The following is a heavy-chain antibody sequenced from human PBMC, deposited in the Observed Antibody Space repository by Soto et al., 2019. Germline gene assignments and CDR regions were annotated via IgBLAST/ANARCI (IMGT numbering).Heavy chain of an antibody. CDR1: VFTFSSYT. J-gene: IGHJ4*02. V-gene: IGHV3-21*01. D-gene: IGHD2-21*02. CDR3: ARGDVVVLTATSNFDY. Sequence: PGGSLRLSCAASVFTFSSYTMKWVRQAPGKGLEWVASISSSYYIKYADSVKGRFTTSRDNAKNSLYLQMNSLRAEDTAVYYCARGDVVVLTATSNFDYWGQGTLVTVSS. CDR2: ISSSYYI.